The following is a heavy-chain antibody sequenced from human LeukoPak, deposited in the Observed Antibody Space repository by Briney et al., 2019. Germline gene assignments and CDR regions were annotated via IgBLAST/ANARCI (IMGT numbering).Heavy chain of an antibody. CDR3: AKEGGTGTRFDY. V-gene: IGHV3-23*01. D-gene: IGHD1-7*01. Sequence: GGSLRLSWAASGLTFSSSAMSWVRQAPGKGLYWVSAISGSGTGTDHADYVTGRFTIYRYNSKNSLYLQMNSLRAEATAVYYCAKEGGTGTRFDYWGQGTLVTVSS. CDR2: ISGSGTGT. CDR1: GLTFSSSA. J-gene: IGHJ4*02.